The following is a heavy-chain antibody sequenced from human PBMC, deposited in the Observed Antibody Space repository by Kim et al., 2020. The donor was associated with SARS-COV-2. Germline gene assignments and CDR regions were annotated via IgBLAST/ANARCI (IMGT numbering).Heavy chain of an antibody. Sequence: GGSLRLSCAASGFTFSSYWMSWVRQAPGKGLEWVANIKQDGSEKYYVDSVKGRFTISRDNAKNSLYLQMNSLRAEDTAVYYCAREESITIFGVVIKLYGMDVWGQGTTVTVSS. D-gene: IGHD3-3*01. J-gene: IGHJ6*02. CDR3: AREESITIFGVVIKLYGMDV. V-gene: IGHV3-7*01. CDR2: IKQDGSEK. CDR1: GFTFSSYW.